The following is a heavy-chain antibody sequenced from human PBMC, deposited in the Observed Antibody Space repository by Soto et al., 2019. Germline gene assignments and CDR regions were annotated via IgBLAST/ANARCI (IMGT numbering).Heavy chain of an antibody. CDR3: AKGYSTGWYDAFDI. Sequence: EVQLLESGGDLVQPGGSLRLSCATSGFTFSSYAMSWVRQAPGKGLEWVSTVSGSSAGNTYYADSGRGRFTISRDNSKNTVSLEMNSLRAEDTAVYYCAKGYSTGWYDAFDIWGQGTMVTVST. CDR1: GFTFSSYA. D-gene: IGHD6-19*01. J-gene: IGHJ3*02. V-gene: IGHV3-23*01. CDR2: VSGSSAGNT.